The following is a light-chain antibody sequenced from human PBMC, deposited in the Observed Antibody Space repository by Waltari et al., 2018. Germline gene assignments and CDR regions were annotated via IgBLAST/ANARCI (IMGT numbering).Light chain of an antibody. V-gene: IGKV3-20*01. J-gene: IGKJ4*01. Sequence: EIVLTQSPGTLSLFPGERATLSCRASQSVHNNYLAWYQQKPGQAPRLLIYGASTRAPAIPDRFSGSGSGTDFTLTISRLEPEDCAVYFCQQYARTPPTFGGGTKVEIK. CDR1: QSVHNNY. CDR3: QQYARTPPT. CDR2: GAS.